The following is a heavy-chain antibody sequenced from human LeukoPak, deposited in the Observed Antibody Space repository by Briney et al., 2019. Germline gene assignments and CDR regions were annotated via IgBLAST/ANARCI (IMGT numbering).Heavy chain of an antibody. CDR3: ARHGHNFWSGYPGRDAFDI. D-gene: IGHD3-3*01. CDR1: GYSISSGYY. CDR2: IYHSGST. J-gene: IGHJ3*02. Sequence: PSETLSLTCAVSGYSISSGYYWGWIRQPPGKGLEWIGSIYHSGSTYYNQSLKSRVTISVDTSKNQFSLKLSSVTAADTTVYYCARHGHNFWSGYPGRDAFDIWGQGTMVTVSS. V-gene: IGHV4-38-2*01.